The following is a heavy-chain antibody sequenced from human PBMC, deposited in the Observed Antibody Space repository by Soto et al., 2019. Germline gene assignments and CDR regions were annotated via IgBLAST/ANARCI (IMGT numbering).Heavy chain of an antibody. CDR2: ISYDGSNK. D-gene: IGHD3-3*01. V-gene: IGHV3-30-3*01. J-gene: IGHJ4*02. CDR1: GFTFSSYA. CDR3: ARGVHVPSEWYYFDY. Sequence: GGSLRLSCAASGFTFSSYAMHWVRQAPGKGLEWVAVISYDGSNKYYADSVKGRFTTSRDNSKNTLYLQMNSLRAEDTAVYYCARGVHVPSEWYYFDYWGQGTLVTVSS.